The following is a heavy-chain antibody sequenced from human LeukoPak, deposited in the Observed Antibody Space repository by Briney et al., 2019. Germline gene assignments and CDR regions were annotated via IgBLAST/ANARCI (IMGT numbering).Heavy chain of an antibody. CDR2: ISAHNGNT. J-gene: IGHJ4*02. CDR1: GYTFTNYG. CDR3: ARDGYFDY. V-gene: IGHV1-18*01. Sequence: ASVKVSCKASGYTFTNYGIAWVRQAPGQGLEWIGWISAHNGNTNYAQKFQGRVTMTTDTPTRTAYMELRSLRSDDTALYYCARDGYFDYWGQGTLVTVSS.